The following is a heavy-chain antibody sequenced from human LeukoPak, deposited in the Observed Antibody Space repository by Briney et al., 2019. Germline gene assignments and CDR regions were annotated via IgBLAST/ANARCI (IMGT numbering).Heavy chain of an antibody. V-gene: IGHV3-23*01. CDR1: GFPFSSYA. CDR2: ISGSGGST. D-gene: IGHD6-6*01. CDR3: AKAEYSSSSVDV. J-gene: IGHJ6*02. Sequence: GGSLRLSCAASGFPFSSYAMSWVRQAPGKGLEWVSAISGSGGSTYYADSVKGRFTISRDNSKNTLYLQMNSLRAEDTAVYYCAKAEYSSSSVDVWGQGTTVTVSS.